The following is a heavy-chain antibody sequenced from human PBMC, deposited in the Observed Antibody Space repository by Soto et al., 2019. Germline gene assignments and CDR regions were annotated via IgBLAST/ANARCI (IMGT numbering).Heavy chain of an antibody. CDR1: GFTFSSYS. CDR2: ISSSSSTI. J-gene: IGHJ4*02. CDR3: ARDVYYYDTSGYYHPTY. V-gene: IGHV3-48*01. D-gene: IGHD3-22*01. Sequence: GGSLRLSCAASGFTFSSYSMNWVRQAPGKGLEWVSYISSSSSTIYYADSVKGRFTISRDNSKNTLYLQMNSLRAEDTAVYYCARDVYYYDTSGYYHPTYWGQGTLVTVSS.